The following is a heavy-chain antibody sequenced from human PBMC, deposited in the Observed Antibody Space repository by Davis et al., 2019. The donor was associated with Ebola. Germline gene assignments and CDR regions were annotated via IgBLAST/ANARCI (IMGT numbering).Heavy chain of an antibody. CDR2: ISSSSSTI. J-gene: IGHJ4*02. D-gene: IGHD6-6*01. Sequence: GGSLRLSCAASGFTFADYAMHWVRQAPGKGLEWVSYISSSSSTIYYADSVKGRFTISRDNAKNSLYLQMNSLRDEDTAVYYCARLPAARNLGPQDWGQGTLVTVSS. V-gene: IGHV3-48*02. CDR3: ARLPAARNLGPQD. CDR1: GFTFADYA.